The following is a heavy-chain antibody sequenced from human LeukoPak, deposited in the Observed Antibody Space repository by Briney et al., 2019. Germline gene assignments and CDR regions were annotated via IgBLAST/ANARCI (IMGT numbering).Heavy chain of an antibody. D-gene: IGHD3-22*01. CDR1: GLTFSSYG. CDR2: IRYDGSNK. J-gene: IGHJ1*01. V-gene: IGHV3-30*02. CDR3: ARDDDTSGHYSFFLH. Sequence: GGSLRLSCAASGLTFSSYGMHWVRQAPGKGLEWVAFIRYDGSNKYYADSVKGRFTVSRDTSKNTLYLQMNSLRAEDTAVYYCARDDDTSGHYSFFLHWGQGTLVTVSS.